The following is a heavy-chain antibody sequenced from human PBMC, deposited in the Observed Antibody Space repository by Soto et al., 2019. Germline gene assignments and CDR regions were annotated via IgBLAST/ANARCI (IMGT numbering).Heavy chain of an antibody. D-gene: IGHD6-13*01. V-gene: IGHV1-18*04. CDR2: ISAYNGNT. Sequence: ASVKVSCKASGYTFTSYGISWVRQAPGQGLEWMGWISAYNGNTNYAQKLQGRVTMTTDTSTSTAYMELRSLRSDDTAVYYCASDIAARGYYYYGMDVWGQGTTVTVSS. CDR1: GYTFTSYG. J-gene: IGHJ6*02. CDR3: ASDIAARGYYYYGMDV.